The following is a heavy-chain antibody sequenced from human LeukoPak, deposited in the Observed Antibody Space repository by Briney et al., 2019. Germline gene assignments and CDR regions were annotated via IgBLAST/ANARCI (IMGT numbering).Heavy chain of an antibody. Sequence: PSETLSLTCTVSGGSISSNSYYWGWIRQPPGKGLEWIGSIYYSGSTYYNPSLKSRVTISVDTSKNQFSLKLSSVTAADTAVYYCATFDHCSSTSCHPWGQGTLVTVSS. J-gene: IGHJ5*02. V-gene: IGHV4-39*07. CDR1: GGSISSNSYY. CDR3: ATFDHCSSTSCHP. CDR2: IYYSGST. D-gene: IGHD2-2*01.